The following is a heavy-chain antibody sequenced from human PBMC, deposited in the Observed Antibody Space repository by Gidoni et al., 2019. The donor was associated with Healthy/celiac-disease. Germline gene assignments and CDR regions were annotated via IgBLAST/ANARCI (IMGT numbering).Heavy chain of an antibody. CDR2: IYYSGST. J-gene: IGHJ4*02. CDR1: GGSISSGGYY. V-gene: IGHV4-31*03. Sequence: QVQLQESGPGLVKPSQTLSLTCTVSGGSISSGGYYWSWIRQHPGKGLEWIGYIYYSGSTYYNPSLKSRVTISVDTSKNQFSLKLSSVTAADTAVYYCARDAARGGDCYFDYWGQGTLVTVSS. D-gene: IGHD2-21*02. CDR3: ARDAARGGDCYFDY.